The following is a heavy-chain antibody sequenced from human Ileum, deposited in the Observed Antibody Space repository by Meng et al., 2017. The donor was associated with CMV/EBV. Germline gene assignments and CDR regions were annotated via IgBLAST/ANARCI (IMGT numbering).Heavy chain of an antibody. CDR3: ARGSSGYFNWFDP. V-gene: IGHV4-61*02. Sequence: QVQLQESGPGLVKPSQTLSLTCTVSGGSISSTRYYWSWIRQPAGKGLEWIGRIYTTGSTNYNPSLKSRVTISVDTSKNQFSLKLSSVTAADTAVYYCARGSSGYFNWFDPWGQGTLVTVSS. CDR1: GGSISSTRYY. J-gene: IGHJ5*02. D-gene: IGHD3-22*01. CDR2: IYTTGST.